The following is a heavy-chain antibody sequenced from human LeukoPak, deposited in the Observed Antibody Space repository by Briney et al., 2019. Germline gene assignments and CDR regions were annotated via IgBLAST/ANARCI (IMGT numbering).Heavy chain of an antibody. Sequence: WASVKVSCKASGYTFTGYYMHWVRQAPGQGLEWMGWINPNSGGTNYAQKFQGRVTMTRDTSISTAYMELSRLRSDDTAVYYCARGAAAATIPYYYYFMDVWGKGTTVTVSS. V-gene: IGHV1-2*02. CDR1: GYTFTGYY. D-gene: IGHD6-13*01. CDR3: ARGAAAATIPYYYYFMDV. CDR2: INPNSGGT. J-gene: IGHJ6*03.